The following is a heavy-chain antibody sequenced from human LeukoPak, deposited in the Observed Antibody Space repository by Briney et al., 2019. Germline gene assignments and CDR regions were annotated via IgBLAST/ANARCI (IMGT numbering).Heavy chain of an antibody. J-gene: IGHJ4*02. Sequence: SVKVSCKASGYTFTSYGISWVRQAPGQGLEWMGGIIPIFGTANYAQKFQGRVTITADESTSTAYMELSSLRSEDTAVYYCARADSNTHFDYWGQGTLVTVSS. CDR1: GYTFTSYG. V-gene: IGHV1-69*13. CDR3: ARADSNTHFDY. CDR2: IIPIFGTA. D-gene: IGHD4-11*01.